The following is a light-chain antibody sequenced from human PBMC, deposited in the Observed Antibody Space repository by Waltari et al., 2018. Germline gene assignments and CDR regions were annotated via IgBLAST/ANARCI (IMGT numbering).Light chain of an antibody. CDR1: SSDVGTYKR. V-gene: IGLV2-23*02. CDR2: AVS. J-gene: IGLJ2*01. CDR3: SSYAGSSKGV. Sequence: QSALTQPASVSGSPGQSITISCTGTSSDVGTYKRVSWNQQHPGKAPKLIIHAVSKRPSGGACRLSGAKSGDRASLTISGLQPEDEAEYGCSSYAGSSKGVFGGGTKVTVL.